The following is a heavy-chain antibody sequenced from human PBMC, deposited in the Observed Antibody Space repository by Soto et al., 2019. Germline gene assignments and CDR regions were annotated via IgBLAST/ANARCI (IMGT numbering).Heavy chain of an antibody. CDR2: ISYDGSNK. CDR1: GFTFSSYG. J-gene: IGHJ4*02. CDR3: AKDYYDTLTGYYGHDY. V-gene: IGHV3-30*18. Sequence: PGGSLRLSCAASGFTFSSYGIHWVRQAPGKGLEWVAVISYDGSNKYYADSVKGRFTISRDNSKNLLYLQMNSLGAEDTAVYYCAKDYYDTLTGYYGHDYWGQGTLVTVSS. D-gene: IGHD3-9*01.